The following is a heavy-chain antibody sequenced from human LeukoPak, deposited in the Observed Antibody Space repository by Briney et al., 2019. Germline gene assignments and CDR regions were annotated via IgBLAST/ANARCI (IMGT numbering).Heavy chain of an antibody. CDR3: ARKQTGTMYDV. D-gene: IGHD1-7*01. CDR1: GGSISSSSYC. Sequence: SETLSLTCIVPGGSISSSSYCWAWLRQSPGKGLEWIGTFSSGGSAYYNPSLTSRVSISKDTSDNQFSLRLYSVTAADTAVYYCARKQTGTMYDVWGQGTQVTVSS. V-gene: IGHV4-39*07. J-gene: IGHJ4*02. CDR2: FSSGGSA.